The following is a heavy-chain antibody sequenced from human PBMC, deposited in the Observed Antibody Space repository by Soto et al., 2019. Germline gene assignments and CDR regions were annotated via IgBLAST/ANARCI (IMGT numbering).Heavy chain of an antibody. Sequence: GGSLRLSCAVSGLTFSNYGMTWVRQAPGKGLEWVSDISSSGANTYYADAVKGRFTISRDNSKNTLFLQMTSLRADDTAVYYCAKGTVDYWGLGTLVTVSA. CDR2: ISSSGANT. J-gene: IGHJ4*02. CDR3: AKGTVDY. CDR1: GLTFSNYG. V-gene: IGHV3-23*01.